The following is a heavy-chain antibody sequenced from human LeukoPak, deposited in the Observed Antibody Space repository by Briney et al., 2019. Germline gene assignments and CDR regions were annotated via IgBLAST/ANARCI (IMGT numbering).Heavy chain of an antibody. CDR2: IYSGGST. Sequence: GSLRLSCVAPGFTVSSYYVSWVRQAPGKGLEWVSVIYSGGSTYYADSVEGRFTVSRDNSKNTLYLEMRSLRAEDTAVYYCARDLHPRLTGYFDYWGQGTLVTVSS. CDR3: ARDLHPRLTGYFDY. J-gene: IGHJ4*02. D-gene: IGHD3-16*01. CDR1: GFTVSSYY. V-gene: IGHV3-53*01.